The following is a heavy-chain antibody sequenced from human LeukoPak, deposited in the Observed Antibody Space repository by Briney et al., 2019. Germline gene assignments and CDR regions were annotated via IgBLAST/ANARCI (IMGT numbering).Heavy chain of an antibody. CDR2: ISSSSSTI. V-gene: IGHV3-48*02. CDR3: ARALPTVIVATINYMDV. D-gene: IGHD5-12*01. CDR1: GFTFSSYS. Sequence: GGSLRLSCAASGFTFSSYSVNWVRQAPGKGLEWVSYISSSSSTIYYADSVKGRFTISRDNAKNSLYLQMNSLRDEDTAVYYCARALPTVIVATINYMDVWGKGTTVTVPS. J-gene: IGHJ6*03.